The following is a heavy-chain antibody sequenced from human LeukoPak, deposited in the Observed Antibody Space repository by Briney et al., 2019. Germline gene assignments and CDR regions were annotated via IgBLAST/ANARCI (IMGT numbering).Heavy chain of an antibody. V-gene: IGHV4-4*07. Sequence: KPSETLSLTCTVSGASISSYYWSWIRQPAGKGLEWIGRIHTSGNTNYNSSLKSRVTMSVDTSENQFSLKLSSVTAADTAVYYCARFPFRVVAATGYFQHWGQGTLVTVSS. CDR2: IHTSGNT. J-gene: IGHJ1*01. D-gene: IGHD2-15*01. CDR3: ARFPFRVVAATGYFQH. CDR1: GASISSYY.